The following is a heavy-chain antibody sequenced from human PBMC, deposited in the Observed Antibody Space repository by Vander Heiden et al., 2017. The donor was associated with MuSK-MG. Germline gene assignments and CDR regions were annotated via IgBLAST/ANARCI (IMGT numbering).Heavy chain of an antibody. CDR3: ARDVRDGTYNWFDP. Sequence: EVQLVESGGGLVQPGGSLRLSCAASGFTVRSNYLSGVRQAPGKGVEWVSVIYSGGSTYYADSVKGRFTVSRDNSKNTLYLQMNSLRAEDTAVYYCARDVRDGTYNWFDPWGQGTLVTVSS. J-gene: IGHJ5*02. CDR2: IYSGGST. CDR1: GFTVRSNY. V-gene: IGHV3-66*01.